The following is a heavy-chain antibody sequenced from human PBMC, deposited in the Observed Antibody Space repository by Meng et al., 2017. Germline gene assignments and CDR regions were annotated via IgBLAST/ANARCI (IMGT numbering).Heavy chain of an antibody. Sequence: ASVTVSCKASGYTFTGYYMHWVRPAPGQGLEWMGRINPNSGGTNYAQKFQGRVTMTRDTSISTAYMELSRLRSDDTAVYYCARDDYDILTGYYRTLDYWAQGTLAT. CDR3: ARDDYDILTGYYRTLDY. CDR1: GYTFTGYY. V-gene: IGHV1-2*06. D-gene: IGHD3-9*01. J-gene: IGHJ4*02. CDR2: INPNSGGT.